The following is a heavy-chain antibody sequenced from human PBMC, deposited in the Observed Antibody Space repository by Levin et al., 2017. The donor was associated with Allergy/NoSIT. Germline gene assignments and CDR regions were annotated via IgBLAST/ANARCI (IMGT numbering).Heavy chain of an antibody. V-gene: IGHV4-39*01. Sequence: SETLSLTCTVSDSIISNNYYWGWIRQPPGKGLEWIGSVYHTGSTYYNPSLKTRVSISADPSKHQSSLKLSSVTAADTAVYYCARLAAVAHVWGKGTTVTVSS. D-gene: IGHD6-13*01. J-gene: IGHJ6*04. CDR1: DSIISNNYY. CDR2: VYHTGST. CDR3: ARLAAVAHV.